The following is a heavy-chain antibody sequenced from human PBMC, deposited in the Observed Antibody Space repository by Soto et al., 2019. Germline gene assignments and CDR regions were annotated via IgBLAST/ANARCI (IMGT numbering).Heavy chain of an antibody. J-gene: IGHJ6*03. V-gene: IGHV3-23*01. CDR1: GFTFSSYA. D-gene: IGHD3-3*01. Sequence: GGSLRLSCAASGFTFSSYAMSWVRQAPGKGLEWVSAISGSGGSTYYADSVRGRFTISRDNSKNTLYLQMNSLRAEDTAVYYCAKASLRFLEWSYKNYYMDVWGKGTTVTVSS. CDR2: ISGSGGST. CDR3: AKASLRFLEWSYKNYYMDV.